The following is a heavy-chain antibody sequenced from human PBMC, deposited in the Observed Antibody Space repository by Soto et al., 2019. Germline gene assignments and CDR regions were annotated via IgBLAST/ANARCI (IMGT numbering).Heavy chain of an antibody. Sequence: SVKVSCKASGGTFSKYKITWVRQAPGQGLEWMGGIIPVFGTANYAQKFQGRVTITADESTSTAYMEVSSLRSDDTAVYYCARTYDDSGPNSGGYGFDIWGQGTMVTVSS. CDR1: GGTFSKYK. J-gene: IGHJ3*02. D-gene: IGHD3-22*01. V-gene: IGHV1-69*13. CDR3: ARTYDDSGPNSGGYGFDI. CDR2: IIPVFGTA.